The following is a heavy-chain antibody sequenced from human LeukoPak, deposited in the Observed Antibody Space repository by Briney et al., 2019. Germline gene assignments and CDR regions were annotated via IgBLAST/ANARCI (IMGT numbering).Heavy chain of an antibody. V-gene: IGHV4-59*01. CDR3: ARDPYSGYGSFDY. CDR1: GGSINSYY. D-gene: IGHD5-12*01. Sequence: PETLSLTCTVSGGSINSYYWYWVRPPPGKGLEWLGYIYYSGSTNYNPSLKSRVAISIDTSKNQFSLKLSSVTAADTAVHYCARDPYSGYGSFDYWGQGTLVTVSS. J-gene: IGHJ4*02. CDR2: IYYSGST.